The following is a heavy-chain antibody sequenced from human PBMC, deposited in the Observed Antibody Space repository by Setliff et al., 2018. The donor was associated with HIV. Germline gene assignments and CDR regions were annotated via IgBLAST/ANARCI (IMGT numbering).Heavy chain of an antibody. CDR1: GGSISSHY. CDR3: ARLRGYFYGHGRYFDY. D-gene: IGHD5-18*01. Sequence: PSETLSLTCTVSGGSISSHYWSWIRQPPGKGLEWIGYIYYSGSTNYNPSLKSRVTISVDTSKNQFSLKLTSVTAADTALYYCARLRGYFYGHGRYFDYWGQGTLVTVSS. J-gene: IGHJ4*02. CDR2: IYYSGST. V-gene: IGHV4-59*11.